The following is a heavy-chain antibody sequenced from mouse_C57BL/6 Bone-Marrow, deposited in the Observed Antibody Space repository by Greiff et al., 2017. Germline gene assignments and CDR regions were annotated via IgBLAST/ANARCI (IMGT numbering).Heavy chain of an antibody. CDR3: ARGGCFAY. J-gene: IGHJ3*01. CDR2: IDPSDSYT. V-gene: IGHV1-59*01. CDR1: GYTFTSYW. Sequence: QVQLQQPGAELVRPGTSVKLSCKASGYTFTSYWMHWVKQRPGQGLEWIGVIDPSDSYTNYNQKFKGKATLTVDTSSSTAYMQRSSLTSEDSAVYYCARGGCFAYWGQGTLVTVSA.